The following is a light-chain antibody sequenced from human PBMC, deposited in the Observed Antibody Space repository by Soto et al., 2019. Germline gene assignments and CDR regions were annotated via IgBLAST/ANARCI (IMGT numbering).Light chain of an antibody. CDR1: SSDVGGYNY. V-gene: IGLV2-14*01. Sequence: QSALTQPASVSGSPGQSITISCTGTSSDVGGYNYVSWYQQHPGKAPKLMIYDVSNRPLGVSNRFSGSKSGNTASLTISELQAEDEADYYCSSYTSSSTYVFGTGTKVTVL. J-gene: IGLJ1*01. CDR3: SSYTSSSTYV. CDR2: DVS.